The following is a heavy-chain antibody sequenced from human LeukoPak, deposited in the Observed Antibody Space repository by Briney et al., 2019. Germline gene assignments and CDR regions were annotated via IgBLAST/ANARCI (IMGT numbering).Heavy chain of an antibody. Sequence: GGSLRLSCAASGFTFSNYWMSWVRQAPGKGLEWVANMKQDGSETYYVDSVKGRFTISGDNAKNSPYLQMNSLRAEDTAVYYCARDRGGADDFWSGYYTGYFDYWGQGALVTVSS. V-gene: IGHV3-7*01. J-gene: IGHJ4*02. CDR1: GFTFSNYW. D-gene: IGHD3-3*01. CDR3: ARDRGGADDFWSGYYTGYFDY. CDR2: MKQDGSET.